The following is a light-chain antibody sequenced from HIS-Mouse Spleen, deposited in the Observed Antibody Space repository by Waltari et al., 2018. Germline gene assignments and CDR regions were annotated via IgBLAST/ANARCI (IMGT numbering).Light chain of an antibody. V-gene: IGLV3-21*03. Sequence: SYVLTQPPSVSVAPGKPARITCGGNNIGSKRVHWYRQKTGQAPVLVVYDDCDRPAGIPERFSGSNPGNTATLTISRVEAGDEGDYCWQVWDSSSDHWLFGGGTKLTVL. CDR1: NIGSKR. J-gene: IGLJ3*02. CDR3: QVWDSSSDHWL. CDR2: DDC.